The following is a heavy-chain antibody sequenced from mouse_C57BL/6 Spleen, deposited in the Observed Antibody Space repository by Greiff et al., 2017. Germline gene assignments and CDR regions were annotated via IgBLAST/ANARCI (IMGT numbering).Heavy chain of an antibody. J-gene: IGHJ3*01. V-gene: IGHV1-39*01. CDR3: AYDYYGNPLAY. D-gene: IGHD2-1*01. CDR1: GYSFPDYN. Sequence: VQLQQSGPELVKPGASVKISCKASGYSFPDYNMNWVKQSHGQSLEWIGVINPNSGTPSYNQKFKGKATLTVDQSSSTAYMQLNSLTSEDSAVYYCAYDYYGNPLAYWGQGTLVTVSA. CDR2: INPNSGTP.